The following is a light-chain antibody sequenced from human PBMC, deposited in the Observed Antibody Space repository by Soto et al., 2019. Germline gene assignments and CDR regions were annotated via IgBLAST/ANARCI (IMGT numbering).Light chain of an antibody. Sequence: IVMTQSPATLSVSTGERATLSCRASQSVSSNLAWYQQKPGQAPRLLIYGASTRATGIPARFSGSGSGTEFTLTISSLQSEDFVVYYCQQYNNWPRTFGQGTKVDIK. J-gene: IGKJ1*01. CDR2: GAS. V-gene: IGKV3-15*01. CDR1: QSVSSN. CDR3: QQYNNWPRT.